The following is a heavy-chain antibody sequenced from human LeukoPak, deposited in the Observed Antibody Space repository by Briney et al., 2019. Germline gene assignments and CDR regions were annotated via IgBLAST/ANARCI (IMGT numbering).Heavy chain of an antibody. D-gene: IGHD3-22*01. CDR3: ARDLRPYYYDSSGYYYSFEPPGY. J-gene: IGHJ4*02. Sequence: GGSLRLSCTASGFTFSNYWMHWVRQAPGKGPVWVSRINSDGSSTSYADSVKGRFTISRDDAKNTLYLQMNGLRAEDTAVYYCARDLRPYYYDSSGYYYSFEPPGYWGQGTLVTVSS. V-gene: IGHV3-74*01. CDR2: INSDGSST. CDR1: GFTFSNYW.